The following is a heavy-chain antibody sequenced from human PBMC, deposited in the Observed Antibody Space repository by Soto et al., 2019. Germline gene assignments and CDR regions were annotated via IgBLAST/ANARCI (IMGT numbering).Heavy chain of an antibody. CDR2: IYTSGSP. J-gene: IGHJ4*02. Sequence: PSETLSLTCTVSGGSISSYYWSWIRQPAGKGLEWIGRIYTSGSPNYNPSLKSRVTMSVDTSKSQFSLKLSSATGADTAVYYCVRGCGGLFDFWGQGILVTVFS. D-gene: IGHD1-26*01. CDR3: VRGCGGLFDF. CDR1: GGSISSYY. V-gene: IGHV4-4*07.